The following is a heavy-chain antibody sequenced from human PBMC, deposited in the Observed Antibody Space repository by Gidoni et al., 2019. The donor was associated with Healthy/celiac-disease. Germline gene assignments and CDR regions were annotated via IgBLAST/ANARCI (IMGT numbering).Heavy chain of an antibody. CDR2: IVVGSGNT. Sequence: QMQLVQSGPEVKKPGNSVKVPCKASGVTFTSSAVQWVRQSRGQRLEWIGWIVVGSGNTNYAQKFQERVTITRDMSTSTAYMELSSLRSEDTAVYYCAAEGVSSGWYNFDYWGQGTLVTVSS. J-gene: IGHJ4*02. V-gene: IGHV1-58*01. CDR1: GVTFTSSA. D-gene: IGHD6-19*01. CDR3: AAEGVSSGWYNFDY.